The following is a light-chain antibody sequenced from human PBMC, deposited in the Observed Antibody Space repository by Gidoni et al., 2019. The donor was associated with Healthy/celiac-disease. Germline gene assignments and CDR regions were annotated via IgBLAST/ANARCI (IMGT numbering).Light chain of an antibody. CDR3: QQSYSTPHST. CDR2: AAS. V-gene: IGKV1-39*01. CDR1: QSISSY. Sequence: DIQMTQSPSSLSASVGDRVTITCRASQSISSYLNWYQQKPGKAPKLLIYAASSLQSGVPSRSSGSGSGTDFTLTISSLQPEDFATYYCQQSYSTPHSTFGPGTKVDIK. J-gene: IGKJ3*01.